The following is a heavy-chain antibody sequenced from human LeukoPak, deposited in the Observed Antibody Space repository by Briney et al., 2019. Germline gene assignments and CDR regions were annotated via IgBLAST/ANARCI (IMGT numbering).Heavy chain of an antibody. CDR2: ISSSGSTR. J-gene: IGHJ5*02. D-gene: IGHD3-3*01. CDR1: GFTFSSYE. CDR3: ARDHHDFWSGYPNKNWFDP. V-gene: IGHV3-48*03. Sequence: PGGSLRLSCAASGFTFSSYEMNWVRQAPGKGLEWVAYISSSGSTRYYADSVKGRFTISRDNAKNSLYLQMNSLRAEDTAVYYCARDHHDFWSGYPNKNWFDPWGQGTLVTVSS.